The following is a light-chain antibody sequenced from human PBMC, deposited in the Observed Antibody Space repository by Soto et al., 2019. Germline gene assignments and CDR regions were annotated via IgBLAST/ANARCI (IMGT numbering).Light chain of an antibody. CDR3: QQYKSYPYT. V-gene: IGKV1-5*03. J-gene: IGKJ2*01. CDR1: QSISSW. Sequence: DIQMTQSPSTLSASVGDRVTITCRASQSISSWLAWYQQKPGKAPKLLIYQASSLETGVPSRFSGSASGTDFTLTISSRQPDDFVTYFCQQYKSYPYTFGQETKVEIK. CDR2: QAS.